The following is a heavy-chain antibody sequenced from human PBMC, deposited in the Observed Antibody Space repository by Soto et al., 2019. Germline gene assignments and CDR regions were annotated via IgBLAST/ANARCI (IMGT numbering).Heavy chain of an antibody. V-gene: IGHV3-48*02. Sequence: GGSLRLSCAASGFTFSSYGMTWVRQTPGKGLEWVSYISSSTFSIYYADSVKGRFTVSRDNAKNSLFLQMNSLRDEDTAVYFCARARRGSAVIGHFDFWGQGTVGTVSS. J-gene: IGHJ4*02. D-gene: IGHD3-22*01. CDR2: ISSSTFSI. CDR3: ARARRGSAVIGHFDF. CDR1: GFTFSSYG.